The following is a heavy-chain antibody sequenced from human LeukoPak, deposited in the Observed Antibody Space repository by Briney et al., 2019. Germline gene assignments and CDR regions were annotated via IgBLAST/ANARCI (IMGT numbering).Heavy chain of an antibody. CDR2: INPNGGST. Sequence: GASVKISCKASGYTFTNYYIHWVRQAPGQGLEWVGLINPNGGSTGYAQKFQGRVTVTTDTSTSTVYMELNSLGSEDTAVYYCARERRAWGVDFWGQGTLVTVSS. J-gene: IGHJ4*02. CDR1: GYTFTNYY. CDR3: ARERRAWGVDF. V-gene: IGHV1-46*01. D-gene: IGHD3-16*01.